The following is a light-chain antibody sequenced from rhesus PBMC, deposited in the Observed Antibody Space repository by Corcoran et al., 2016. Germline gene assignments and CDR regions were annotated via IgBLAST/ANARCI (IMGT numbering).Light chain of an antibody. V-gene: IGLV2-32*02. CDR1: NRDIGTYNY. CDR2: EIT. Sequence: QAALTQPRSVSGSPGQSVTISCTGTNRDIGTYNYVSWYQHHPGTAPKLMIYEITKRPSGVSDRFSGSKSGNAASLTISGHQPEDEADYYCSSYVYTTTLFGTGTRLTVL. J-gene: IGLJ1*01. CDR3: SSYVYTTTL.